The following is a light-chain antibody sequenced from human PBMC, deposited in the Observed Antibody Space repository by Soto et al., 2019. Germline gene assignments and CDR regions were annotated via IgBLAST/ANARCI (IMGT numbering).Light chain of an antibody. V-gene: IGKV3-11*01. J-gene: IGKJ1*01. CDR3: QQRSSWPRT. CDR2: DAS. Sequence: EIVLTQSPATLSLSPGERATLSCRASQSVSSYLAWYQQKPGQVPRLVIYDASNRATGIPGRFSGSGSGTAFTLTISSLEPEDFGVYYCQQRSSWPRTFGQGTEVEIK. CDR1: QSVSSY.